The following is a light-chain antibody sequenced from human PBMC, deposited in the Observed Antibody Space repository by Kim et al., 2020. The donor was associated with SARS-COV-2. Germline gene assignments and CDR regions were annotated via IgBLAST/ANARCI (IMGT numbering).Light chain of an antibody. CDR1: SSDVGSYNL. CDR2: EVS. CDR3: CSYAGSSTLV. Sequence: LSQPASVSGSPGQSITISCTGTSSDVGSYNLVSWYQQHPGKAPKLMIYEVSKRPSGVSNRFSGSKSGNTASLTISGLQAEDEADYYCCSYAGSSTLVFGGGTQLTVL. J-gene: IGLJ2*01. V-gene: IGLV2-23*02.